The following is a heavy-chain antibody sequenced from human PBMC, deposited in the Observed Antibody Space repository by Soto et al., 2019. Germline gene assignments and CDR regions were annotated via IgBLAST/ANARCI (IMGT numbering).Heavy chain of an antibody. CDR1: GYTFTSYY. CDR3: ARSGAGTMVRVVIIGEFDY. J-gene: IGHJ4*02. V-gene: IGHV1-46*03. CDR2: INPSGGST. D-gene: IGHD3-10*01. Sequence: ASVKVSCKASGYTFTSYYMHWVRQAPGQGLEWMGIINPSGGSTSYAQKFQGRVTMTRDTSTSTVYMELSSLRSEDTAVYYCARSGAGTMVRVVIIGEFDYWGQGTLVTVSS.